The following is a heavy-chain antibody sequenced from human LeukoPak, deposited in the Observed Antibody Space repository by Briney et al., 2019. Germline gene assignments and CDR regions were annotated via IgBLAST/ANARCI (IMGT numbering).Heavy chain of an antibody. CDR3: ARAPSAGGAFDI. Sequence: GGSLRLSCATSGFTFSSYSMNWVRQAPGKGLEWVSYITSTSATIYYADSVKGRFTISRDNAKNSLYLQMNSLRAEDTAVYYCARAPSAGGAFDIWGQGTMVTVSS. V-gene: IGHV3-48*01. CDR1: GFTFSSYS. CDR2: ITSTSATI. J-gene: IGHJ3*02. D-gene: IGHD3-10*01.